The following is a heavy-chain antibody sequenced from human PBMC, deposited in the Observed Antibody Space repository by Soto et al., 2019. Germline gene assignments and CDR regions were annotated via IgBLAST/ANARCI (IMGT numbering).Heavy chain of an antibody. CDR2: ISGSGGST. CDR1: GFTFSSYA. D-gene: IGHD2-2*01. Sequence: GGSLRLSCAASGFTFSSYAMSWVRQAPGKGLEWVSAISGSGGSTYYADSVKGRFTISRDNSKNTLYLQMNSLRAEDTAVYYCAKVGYCSSTSCQNYYFYYGMDVWGQGTTVTVSS. CDR3: AKVGYCSSTSCQNYYFYYGMDV. J-gene: IGHJ6*02. V-gene: IGHV3-23*01.